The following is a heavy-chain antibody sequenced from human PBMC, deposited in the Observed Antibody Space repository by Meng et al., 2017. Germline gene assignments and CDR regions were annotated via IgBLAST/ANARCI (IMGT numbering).Heavy chain of an antibody. J-gene: IGHJ6*02. CDR2: ISGSGGST. D-gene: IGHD6-13*01. CDR1: GFTFSSYA. CDR3: AKDQAGIAAAGIKKNYYGMDV. Sequence: GGSLRLSCAASGFTFSSYAMSWVRQAPGKGLEWVSAISGSGGSTYYADSVKGRFTISRDNSKNTLYLQMNSLRAEDTAVYYCAKDQAGIAAAGIKKNYYGMDVWGQGTTVTVSS. V-gene: IGHV3-23*01.